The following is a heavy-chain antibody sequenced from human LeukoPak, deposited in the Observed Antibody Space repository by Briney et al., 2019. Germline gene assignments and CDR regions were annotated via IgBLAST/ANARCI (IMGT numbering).Heavy chain of an antibody. Sequence: PGGSLRLSCAASGFTFSSYAMSWVRQAPGKGLEWASAISGSGGSTYYADSVKGRFTISRDNSKNTLYLQMNSLRAEDTAVYYCAKSGSGGYYYDSSGPYYFDYWGQGTLVTVSS. CDR3: AKSGSGGYYYDSSGPYYFDY. J-gene: IGHJ4*02. D-gene: IGHD3-22*01. CDR1: GFTFSSYA. CDR2: ISGSGGST. V-gene: IGHV3-23*01.